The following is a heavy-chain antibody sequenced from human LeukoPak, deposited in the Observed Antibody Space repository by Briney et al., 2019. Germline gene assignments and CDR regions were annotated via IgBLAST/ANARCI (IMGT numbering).Heavy chain of an antibody. CDR3: VNGYYYGSGSYYKEAFDI. J-gene: IGHJ3*02. D-gene: IGHD3-10*01. CDR2: ISYDGSNK. Sequence: GGSLRLSCAASGFTFSNYGMHWVRQAPGKGLEWVVVISYDGSNKYYADSVKGRFTISRDNSKNTLYLQMDSLRAEDTAVYYCVNGYYYGSGSYYKEAFDIWGQGTMVTVSS. CDR1: GFTFSNYG. V-gene: IGHV3-30*18.